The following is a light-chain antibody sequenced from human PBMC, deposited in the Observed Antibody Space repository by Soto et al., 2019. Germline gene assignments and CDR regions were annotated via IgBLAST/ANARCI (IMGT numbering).Light chain of an antibody. J-gene: IGKJ4*01. Sequence: EIVLTQSPATLSLSPGERVTLSCRASQSVGSSLAWYQQKPGQAPRLLVYDAANRATGIPARFSGSVSGTDFTLTISSLEPEDFAVYYCQQRSSWPTFGGGTKVEIK. V-gene: IGKV3-11*01. CDR3: QQRSSWPT. CDR1: QSVGSS. CDR2: DAA.